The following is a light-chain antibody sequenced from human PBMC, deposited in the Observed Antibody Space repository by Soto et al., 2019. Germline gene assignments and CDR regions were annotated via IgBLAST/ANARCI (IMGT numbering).Light chain of an antibody. Sequence: DIQLTQCPSFLSASVGDRVTITCRASQGISSYLAWYQQKPGKAPKLLIYAASTLQSGVPSRFSGSGSGTEFTLTISSLQPEEFATYYCQQLNSYPHTFGQGTKLEIK. CDR1: QGISSY. V-gene: IGKV1-9*01. CDR3: QQLNSYPHT. J-gene: IGKJ2*01. CDR2: AAS.